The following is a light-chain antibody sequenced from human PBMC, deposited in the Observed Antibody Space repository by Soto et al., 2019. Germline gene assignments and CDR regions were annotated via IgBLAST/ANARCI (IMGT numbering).Light chain of an antibody. J-gene: IGKJ4*01. V-gene: IGKV1-5*03. CDR2: KAS. Sequence: DIQVTQSPSALSASVGDRVTITCRASQTIDSWLAWYQQRPGKPPNLLIYKASSLESGVPSRFSGGGSGTEFTLTISSLQPDDFATYYCQQYNSYSPLTFGGGTKVDIK. CDR1: QTIDSW. CDR3: QQYNSYSPLT.